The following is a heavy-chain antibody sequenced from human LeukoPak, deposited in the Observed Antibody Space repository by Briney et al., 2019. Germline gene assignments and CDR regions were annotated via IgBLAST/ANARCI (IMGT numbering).Heavy chain of an antibody. CDR2: IYYSGST. D-gene: IGHD2-15*01. Sequence: SETLSLICTVSGGSISSYYWSWIRQPPGKGLEWIGYIYYSGSTNYNPSLKSRVTISVDTSKNQCSLKLRSVTAADTAVYYCARTTEGYCRGRSCYSYYYYMDVWGKGTTVTVSS. V-gene: IGHV4-59*01. CDR1: GGSISSYY. J-gene: IGHJ6*03. CDR3: ARTTEGYCRGRSCYSYYYYMDV.